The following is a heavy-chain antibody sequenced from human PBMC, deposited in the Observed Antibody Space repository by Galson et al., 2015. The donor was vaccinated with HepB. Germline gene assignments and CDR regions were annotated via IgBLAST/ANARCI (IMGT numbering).Heavy chain of an antibody. CDR2: INPNSGGT. J-gene: IGHJ6*02. V-gene: IGHV1-2*04. D-gene: IGHD2-15*01. CDR1: GYTFTGYY. Sequence: SVKVSCKASGYTFTGYYMHWVRQAPGQGLEWMGWINPNSGGTNYAQKFQGWVTMTRDTSISTAHMELSRLRSDDTAVYYCARGIVVVVAAIYYYYYGMDVWGQGTTVTVSS. CDR3: ARGIVVVVAAIYYYYYGMDV.